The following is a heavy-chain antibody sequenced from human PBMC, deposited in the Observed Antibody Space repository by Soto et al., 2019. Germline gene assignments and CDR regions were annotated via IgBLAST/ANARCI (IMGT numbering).Heavy chain of an antibody. Sequence: LSLTCTVSGGSIITYYWTWIRQPPGKGLAWIGYISYSGSTNYNPSLKSRLTISLNTSKKHFSLKLSSVTAADTAVYYCARGTRATQYYYYFYGMDVWVQGTTVTVSS. J-gene: IGHJ6*02. CDR1: GGSIITYY. CDR3: ARGTRATQYYYYFYGMDV. V-gene: IGHV4-59*01. CDR2: ISYSGST.